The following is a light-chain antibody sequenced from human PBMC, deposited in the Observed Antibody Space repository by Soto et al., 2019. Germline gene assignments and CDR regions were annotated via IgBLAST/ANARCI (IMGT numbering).Light chain of an antibody. Sequence: EIVLTQSPATLSLSPGETATLSCRASQSVRNYLAWYQQKPGQAPRLLIYDASNRATGIPGRFSGSGSGTEFTLTISSLQSEDFAVYFCQQYNNWTPWTLGQGTKVDIK. CDR1: QSVRNY. J-gene: IGKJ1*01. CDR3: QQYNNWTPWT. V-gene: IGKV3-15*01. CDR2: DAS.